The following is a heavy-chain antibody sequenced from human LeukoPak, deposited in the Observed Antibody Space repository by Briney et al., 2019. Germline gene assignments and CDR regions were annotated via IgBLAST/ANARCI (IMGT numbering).Heavy chain of an antibody. V-gene: IGHV3-23*01. Sequence: GGSLRLSCAASGFTFSSYAMSWVRQAPGKGLEWVSAISGSGGSTYYADSVKGRFTISRDNSKNTLYLQMNSLRAEDTAVYYCARDLWVRAYYYGMDVWGKGTTVTVSS. CDR3: ARDLWVRAYYYGMDV. CDR2: ISGSGGST. J-gene: IGHJ6*04. D-gene: IGHD3-16*01. CDR1: GFTFSSYA.